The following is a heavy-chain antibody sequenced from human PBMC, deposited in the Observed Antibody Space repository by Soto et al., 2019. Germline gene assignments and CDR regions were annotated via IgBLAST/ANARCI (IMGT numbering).Heavy chain of an antibody. CDR3: AALDGALDY. V-gene: IGHV4-59*01. CDR2: IFHTGNT. J-gene: IGHJ4*02. CDR1: GDSFSSYY. Sequence: SETLSLTCTVSGDSFSSYYLTWIRQPPGKRLEWVAYIFHTGNTNYNPSLKSRVTISVDTSKNQFSLKLRSVTPADTAVYYCAALDGALDYWGPGTLVTVYS. D-gene: IGHD3-10*01.